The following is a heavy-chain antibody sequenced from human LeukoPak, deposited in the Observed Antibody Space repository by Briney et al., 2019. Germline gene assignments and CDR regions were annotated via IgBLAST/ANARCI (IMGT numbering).Heavy chain of an antibody. Sequence: PSETLSLTCTVSGGSISSTSYYWGWIRQPPGKGLEWIENIYYSGSTYYNPSLKSRLTISVDTSKNHFSLKLNSVTAADTAVYYCARLTRVDVVATAPSFFDYWGQGTPVTVSS. CDR2: IYYSGST. J-gene: IGHJ4*02. CDR1: GGSISSTSYY. D-gene: IGHD5-12*01. V-gene: IGHV4-39*02. CDR3: ARLTRVDVVATAPSFFDY.